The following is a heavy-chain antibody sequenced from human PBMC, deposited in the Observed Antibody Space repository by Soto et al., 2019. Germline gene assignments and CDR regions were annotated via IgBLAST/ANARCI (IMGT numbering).Heavy chain of an antibody. CDR2: IYYSGST. CDR1: GGSISSYY. Sequence: TSETLSLTCTVSGGSISSYYWSWIRQPPGKGLEWIGYIYYSGSTNYNPSLKSRVTISVDTSKNQFSLKLSSVTAADTAVYYCARHERVAGSFYYFDYWGQGTLVTVSS. V-gene: IGHV4-59*08. D-gene: IGHD6-19*01. CDR3: ARHERVAGSFYYFDY. J-gene: IGHJ4*02.